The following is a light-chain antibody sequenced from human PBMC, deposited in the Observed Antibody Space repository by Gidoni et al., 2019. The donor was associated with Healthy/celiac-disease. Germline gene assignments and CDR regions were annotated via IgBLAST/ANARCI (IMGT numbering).Light chain of an antibody. V-gene: IGKV1-39*01. CDR2: AAS. J-gene: IGKJ3*01. Sequence: DIYMTRSPSSLAASEGDRVTITCRARHRISSYLNWYQQKPGKAPKLLIYAASSLQSGVPSRFSGSGSETDFTLTSSSLQPEEFASYYWQQSYSTPFTFGPGTKVEIK. CDR1: HRISSY. CDR3: QQSYSTPFT.